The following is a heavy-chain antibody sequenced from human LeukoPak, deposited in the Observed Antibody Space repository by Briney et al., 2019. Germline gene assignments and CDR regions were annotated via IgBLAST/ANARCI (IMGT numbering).Heavy chain of an antibody. J-gene: IGHJ5*02. CDR1: GYSFTSYW. V-gene: IGHV5-51*01. Sequence: GESLKISCKGSGYSFTSYWIGWVRQMPGKGVEWMGIIYPGDSDTRYSPSFQGQVTISADKSISTAYLQWSSLKASDTAMYYCARHRTVQVQPCNWFDPWGQGTLVTVSS. CDR2: IYPGDSDT. D-gene: IGHD1-1*01. CDR3: ARHRTVQVQPCNWFDP.